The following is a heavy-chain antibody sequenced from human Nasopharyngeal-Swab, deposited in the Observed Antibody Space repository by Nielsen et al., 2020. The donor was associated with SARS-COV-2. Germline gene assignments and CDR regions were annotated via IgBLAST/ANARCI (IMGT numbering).Heavy chain of an antibody. D-gene: IGHD5-24*01. CDR3: ARQFRGDGNFRNWFDP. CDR2: IYPEYSEA. Sequence: GESLKISCKGSGHKFTSYWIGWVRQMPGKGLEWMGMIYPEYSEARYNPSFQGQVTFSVDKSTSTAYLQWTSLKDSDTATYYCARQFRGDGNFRNWFDPWGQGTLVTVSS. CDR1: GHKFTSYW. V-gene: IGHV5-51*01. J-gene: IGHJ5*02.